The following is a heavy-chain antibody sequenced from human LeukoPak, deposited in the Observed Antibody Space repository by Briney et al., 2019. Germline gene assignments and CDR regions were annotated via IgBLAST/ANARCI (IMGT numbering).Heavy chain of an antibody. CDR3: AKVPAGGWSNDLDY. CDR1: GFTFSSYA. D-gene: IGHD6-19*01. J-gene: IGHJ4*02. Sequence: PGGSLRLSCAASGFTFSSYAMSWVRQAPGKGVEWVSAISGSGGSTYYADSVKGRFTISRDNSKNTLYLQMNSLRAEDTAVYYCAKVPAGGWSNDLDYWGQGTLVTVSS. CDR2: ISGSGGST. V-gene: IGHV3-23*01.